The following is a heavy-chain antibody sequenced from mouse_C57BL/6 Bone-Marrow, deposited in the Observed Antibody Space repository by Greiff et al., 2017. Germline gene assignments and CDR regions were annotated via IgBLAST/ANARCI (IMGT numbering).Heavy chain of an antibody. V-gene: IGHV1-61*01. D-gene: IGHD2-5*01. CDR1: GYTFTSYW. CDR3: ASRAYYSNFFDY. J-gene: IGHJ2*01. CDR2: IYPSDSET. Sequence: VQLQQPGAELVRPGSSVKLSCKASGYTFTSYWMDWVKQRPGQGLEWIGNIYPSDSETHYNQKFKDKATLTVDKSSSTAYMQLSSLTSEDSAVYYCASRAYYSNFFDYGGQGTTLTVTS.